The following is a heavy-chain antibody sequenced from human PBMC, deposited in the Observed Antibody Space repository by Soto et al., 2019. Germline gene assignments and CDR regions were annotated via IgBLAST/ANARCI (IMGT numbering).Heavy chain of an antibody. D-gene: IGHD3-16*01. CDR3: AKGGETRHYYYATDV. Sequence: EVQLLESEGGLVQPGKSLSLSCAASGFTFTNYAMSWVRQAPGKGLEWVSAISGSGSSTYYADSVTGCFTISRDNLKHWVFLKMDTLRAATRPKYSCAKGGETRHYYYATDVWGQGTTVTVSS. CDR1: GFTFTNYA. V-gene: IGHV3-23*01. CDR2: ISGSGSST. J-gene: IGHJ6*02.